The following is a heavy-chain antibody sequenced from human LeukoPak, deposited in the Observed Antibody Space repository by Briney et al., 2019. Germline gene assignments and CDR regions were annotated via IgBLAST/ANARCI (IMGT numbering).Heavy chain of an antibody. CDR3: ARGPLQTYYYYMDV. V-gene: IGHV3-7*01. Sequence: PGGSLRLSCAASGFTFSSYWMSWVRQAPGKGLEWVANIKQDGSEKYYVDSVKGRFTISRDNAKNSLYLQMNSLRAEDTAVYYCARGPLQTYYYYMDVWGKGTTVTISS. CDR1: GFTFSSYW. CDR2: IKQDGSEK. J-gene: IGHJ6*03.